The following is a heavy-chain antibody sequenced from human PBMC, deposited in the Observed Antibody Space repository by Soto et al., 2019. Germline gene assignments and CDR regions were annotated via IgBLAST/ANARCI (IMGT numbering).Heavy chain of an antibody. J-gene: IGHJ4*02. CDR3: AKVLSSGSYSGALEY. CDR1: GFSITSFA. Sequence: GGSLRLSCVASGFSITSFAMSWVRQAPGKGLEWASAISASGGSTYADSVKGRFTISRDNSKNALYLQMNSLRVEDTAVYYCAKVLSSGSYSGALEYWGQGALVTVSS. V-gene: IGHV3-23*01. D-gene: IGHD1-26*01. CDR2: ISASGGST.